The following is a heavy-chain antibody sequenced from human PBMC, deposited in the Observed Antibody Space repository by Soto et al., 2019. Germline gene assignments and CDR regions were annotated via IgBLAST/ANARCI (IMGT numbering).Heavy chain of an antibody. Sequence: EVQLLESGGGLVQPGGSLRLSCVASGFTFDSHAMTWVRQAPGKGLEWVSTVTGSGRSTYYGDSVKGRFTISRDKSKNTVSLQMNSLTAEDTAVYYYAKNEAYYDLWGASDWFDSWGQGTLVTVSS. CDR1: GFTFDSHA. J-gene: IGHJ5*01. CDR2: VTGSGRST. CDR3: AKNEAYYDLWGASDWFDS. D-gene: IGHD3-3*01. V-gene: IGHV3-23*01.